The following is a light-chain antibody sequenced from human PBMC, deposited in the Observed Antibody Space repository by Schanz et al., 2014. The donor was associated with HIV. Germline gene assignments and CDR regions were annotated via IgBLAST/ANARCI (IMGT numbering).Light chain of an antibody. CDR1: QRLSSSY. CDR3: QQYGSPPWT. V-gene: IGKV3-20*01. Sequence: EIVLTQSPGSLSLSPGGRATLSCGASQRLSSSYLAWYQQKRDQPPRLVIYATSTRAAGIPDRFSGTGSGTEFTLTISSLQSEDFAVYYCQQYGSPPWTFGQGTKVEV. CDR2: ATS. J-gene: IGKJ1*01.